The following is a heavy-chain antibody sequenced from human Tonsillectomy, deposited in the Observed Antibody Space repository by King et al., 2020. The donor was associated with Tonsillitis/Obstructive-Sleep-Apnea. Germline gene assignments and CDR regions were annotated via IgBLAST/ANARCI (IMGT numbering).Heavy chain of an antibody. Sequence: VQLVESGGGLVQPGGSLRLSCAASGFTFSSYSMNWVRQAPGKGLEGVSYISSSSSTIYYADSVKGRFTISRDNAKNSLYLQMNSLRDEDTAVYYCARDMRGYCSGALDYWGQGTLVTVSS. V-gene: IGHV3-48*02. CDR2: ISSSSSTI. D-gene: IGHD2-15*01. J-gene: IGHJ4*02. CDR3: ARDMRGYCSGALDY. CDR1: GFTFSSYS.